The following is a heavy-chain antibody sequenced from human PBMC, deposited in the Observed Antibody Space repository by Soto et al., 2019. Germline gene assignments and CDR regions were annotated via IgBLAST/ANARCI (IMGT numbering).Heavy chain of an antibody. CDR1: GFTFSSYG. J-gene: IGHJ3*02. V-gene: IGHV3-33*01. CDR3: TTDRITMIVVVIPRDAFDI. CDR2: IWYDGSNK. D-gene: IGHD3-22*01. Sequence: PGGSLRLSCAASGFTFSSYGMHWVRQAPGKGLEWVAVIWYDGSNKYYADSVKGRFTISRDNSKNTLYLQMNSLRAEDTAVYYCTTDRITMIVVVIPRDAFDIWGQGTMVTVSS.